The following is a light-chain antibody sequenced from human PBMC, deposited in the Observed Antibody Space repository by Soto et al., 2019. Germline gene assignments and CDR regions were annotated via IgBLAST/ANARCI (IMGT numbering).Light chain of an antibody. J-gene: IGLJ3*02. CDR2: SNV. CDR3: AAWDDSLSGPV. CDR1: SSNIGSNS. Sequence: QSALTQPPSMSGTPGQRVTISCSGGSSNIGSNSVNWYQHLPGTTPKVLIYSNVQRPSGVPDRFSGSKSGTSASLAIRGLQSEDEADYYCAAWDDSLSGPVFGGGTKLTVL. V-gene: IGLV1-44*01.